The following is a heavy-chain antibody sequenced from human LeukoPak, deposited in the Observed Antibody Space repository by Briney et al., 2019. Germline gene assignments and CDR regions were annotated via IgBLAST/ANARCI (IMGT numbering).Heavy chain of an antibody. CDR3: ARVPSWKGYMDV. J-gene: IGHJ6*03. D-gene: IGHD1-1*01. CDR2: ISSSGSTI. CDR1: GFTFSSYE. Sequence: GGSLRLSCAASGFTFSSYEMNWVRQAPGKGLEWVSYISSSGSTIYYADSVKGRFTISRDNAKNSLYLQMNSLRAEDTAVYYCARVPSWKGYMDVWGKGTTVTVSS. V-gene: IGHV3-48*03.